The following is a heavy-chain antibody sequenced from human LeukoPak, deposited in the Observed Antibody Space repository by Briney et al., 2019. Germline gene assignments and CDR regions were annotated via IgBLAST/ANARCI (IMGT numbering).Heavy chain of an antibody. V-gene: IGHV3-21*01. D-gene: IGHD2-15*01. CDR2: ISSSSSYI. J-gene: IGHJ3*02. Sequence: GGSLRLSCAASGFTFSSYSMNWVRQAPGKGLEWVSSISSSSSYIYYADSVKGRFTISRDNAKNSLYLQMDSLRAEDTAVYYCARWGEPLYCSGGSCPDSASGGAFDIWGQGTMVTVSS. CDR1: GFTFSSYS. CDR3: ARWGEPLYCSGGSCPDSASGGAFDI.